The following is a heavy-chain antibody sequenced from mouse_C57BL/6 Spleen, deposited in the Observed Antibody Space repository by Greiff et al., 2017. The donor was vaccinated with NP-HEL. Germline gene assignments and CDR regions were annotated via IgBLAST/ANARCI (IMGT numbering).Heavy chain of an antibody. V-gene: IGHV1-82*01. CDR2: IYPGDGDT. CDR1: GYAFSSSW. CDR3: ASGMVSYAMDY. Sequence: VQLQQSGPELVKPGASVKIPCKASGYAFSSSWMNWVKQRPGKGLEWIGRIYPGDGDTNYNGKFKGKATLTADKSSSTAYMQLSSLTSEDSAVYFCASGMVSYAMDYWGQGTSVTVSS. D-gene: IGHD2-10*02. J-gene: IGHJ4*01.